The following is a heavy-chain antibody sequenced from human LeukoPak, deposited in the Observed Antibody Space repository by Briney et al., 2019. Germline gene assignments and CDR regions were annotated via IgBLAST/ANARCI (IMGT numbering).Heavy chain of an antibody. V-gene: IGHV4-34*01. Sequence: PSETLSLTCAVYGGSFSGYYWSWIRQPPGKGLEWIGEINHSGSTNYNPSLKSRVTISVDTSKTQFSLKLSSVTAADTAVYYCATSYYYDSSGYYTPFDYWGQGTLVTVSS. D-gene: IGHD3-22*01. CDR3: ATSYYYDSSGYYTPFDY. CDR2: INHSGST. J-gene: IGHJ4*02. CDR1: GGSFSGYY.